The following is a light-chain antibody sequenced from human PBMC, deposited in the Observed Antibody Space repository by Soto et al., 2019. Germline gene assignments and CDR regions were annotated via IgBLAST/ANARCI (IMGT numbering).Light chain of an antibody. CDR2: GAS. J-gene: IGKJ1*01. CDR3: QQYRGT. CDR1: QSVSSN. V-gene: IGKV3-15*01. Sequence: EIVMTQSPATLSVSPGERATLSCRASQSVSSNLAWYQQKPGQAPRLHIYGASTRATGIPARFSGSGSGTEFTLTISSLQSEDFAVYYCQQYRGTFGQGTKVEIK.